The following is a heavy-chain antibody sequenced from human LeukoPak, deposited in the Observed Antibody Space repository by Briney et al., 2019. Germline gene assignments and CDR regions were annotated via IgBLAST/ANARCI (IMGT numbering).Heavy chain of an antibody. CDR1: GFTFSSYA. D-gene: IGHD3-10*02. Sequence: GGSLRLSCAASGFTFSSYAMSWVRQAPGKGLEWVSVISGSGDTTNYADSVKGRFTISRDNSKNTLYLQMNSLRAEDTAVYYCAELGITMIGGVWGKGTTVTISS. J-gene: IGHJ6*04. CDR3: AELGITMIGGV. CDR2: ISGSGDTT. V-gene: IGHV3-23*01.